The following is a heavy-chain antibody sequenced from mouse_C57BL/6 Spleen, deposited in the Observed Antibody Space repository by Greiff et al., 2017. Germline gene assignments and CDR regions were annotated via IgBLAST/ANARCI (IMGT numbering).Heavy chain of an antibody. CDR2: IHPNSGST. CDR1: GYTFTSYW. CDR3: GELTGTYFDY. J-gene: IGHJ2*01. V-gene: IGHV1-64*01. Sequence: QVQLQQPGAELVKPGASVKLSCKASGYTFTSYWMHWVKQRPGQGLEWIGMIHPNSGSTNYNETFKSKATLTVDKSSSTAYMQLSSLTSEDSAVYYCGELTGTYFDYWGQGTTLTVSS. D-gene: IGHD4-1*01.